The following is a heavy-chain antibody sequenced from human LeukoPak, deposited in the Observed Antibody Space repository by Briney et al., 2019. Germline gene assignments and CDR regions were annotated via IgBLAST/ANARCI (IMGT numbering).Heavy chain of an antibody. Sequence: PSETLSLTCSVSGGSINDYYWSWIRQPAGKGLAWLGRVHFSGSTSYNPSLKSRLSMSVDTSENQFSLKLSSVTAADSAVYYCARDRYYGSGSCYSDWGQGTVVTVSS. J-gene: IGHJ4*02. D-gene: IGHD3-10*01. CDR3: ARDRYYGSGSCYSD. CDR1: GGSINDYY. CDR2: VHFSGST. V-gene: IGHV4-4*07.